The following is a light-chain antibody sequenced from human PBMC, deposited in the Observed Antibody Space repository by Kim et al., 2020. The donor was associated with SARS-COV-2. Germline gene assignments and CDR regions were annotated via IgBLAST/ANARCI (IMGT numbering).Light chain of an antibody. Sequence: SPGERATLSCRASQSVRSSYLAWYQQKPGQAPRLLIYNASNRATGIPDRFSGSGSGTDFTLTISRVQPEDFAVYYCQQYGDSTRTFGQGTKVDIK. J-gene: IGKJ1*01. CDR1: QSVRSSY. CDR2: NAS. CDR3: QQYGDSTRT. V-gene: IGKV3-20*01.